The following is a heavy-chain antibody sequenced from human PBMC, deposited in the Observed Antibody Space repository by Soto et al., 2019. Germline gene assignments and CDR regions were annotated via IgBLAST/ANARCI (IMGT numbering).Heavy chain of an antibody. J-gene: IGHJ3*02. V-gene: IGHV1-69*18. CDR1: GDTFSTYA. CDR2: IMTIFGTA. Sequence: QVQLVQSGAEVKTPGSSVKVSCKASGDTFSTYAITWVRQAPGQGLEWMGRIMTIFGTANYAQKLQGRVTFTADESTNPAYMELSSLRFEDTALYYCARIKKSGSPRDDAFDIWGQGTMVTVSS. CDR3: ARIKKSGSPRDDAFDI. D-gene: IGHD3-22*01.